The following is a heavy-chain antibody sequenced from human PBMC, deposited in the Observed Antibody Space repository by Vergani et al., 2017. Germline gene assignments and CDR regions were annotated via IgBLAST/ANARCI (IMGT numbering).Heavy chain of an antibody. CDR3: AKDAVESSWYREGYFDY. D-gene: IGHD6-13*01. Sequence: EVRLVESGGRLVQPGRSLRLSCAASGFTFDDYAMHWVRQIPGKGLEWVSGISWSSDSIGYADSVKGRFSISRDNARNSLYLQMNSLKTEDTALYYCAKDAVESSWYREGYFDYWGQGTLVTVSS. V-gene: IGHV3-9*01. J-gene: IGHJ4*02. CDR1: GFTFDDYA. CDR2: ISWSSDSI.